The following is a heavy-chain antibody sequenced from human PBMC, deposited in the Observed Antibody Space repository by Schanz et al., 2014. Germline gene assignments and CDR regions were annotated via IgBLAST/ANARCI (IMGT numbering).Heavy chain of an antibody. J-gene: IGHJ4*02. D-gene: IGHD3-3*01. CDR1: GFTFSSYS. CDR3: VTDSFFAFDY. V-gene: IGHV3-48*01. CDR2: VSRSTPAI. Sequence: EVQLVESGGGLVQPGGSLRLSCTASGFTFSSYSMNWVRQAPGKGLEWVSYVSRSTPAIYYADSVKGRFTMSRDNAKNSVFLLMNSLRAEYTAVYYCVTDSFFAFDYWGQGTLVTVSS.